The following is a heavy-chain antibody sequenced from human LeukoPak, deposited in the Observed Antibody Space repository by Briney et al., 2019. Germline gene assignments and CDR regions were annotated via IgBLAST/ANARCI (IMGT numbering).Heavy chain of an antibody. J-gene: IGHJ4*02. Sequence: GGSLRLSCAASGFTFSSYAMSWVRQAPEKGLEWVSAISGSGGTTYYADSVKGRFIISRDNSKNTLYLQMNSLRAEDTAVYYCAKRHYDFWSGYQNQMYYFDYWGQGALVTVSS. CDR2: ISGSGGTT. V-gene: IGHV3-23*01. CDR1: GFTFSSYA. D-gene: IGHD3-3*01. CDR3: AKRHYDFWSGYQNQMYYFDY.